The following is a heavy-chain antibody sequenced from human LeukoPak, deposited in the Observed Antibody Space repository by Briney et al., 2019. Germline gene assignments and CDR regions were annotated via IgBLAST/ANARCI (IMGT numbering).Heavy chain of an antibody. CDR3: AREWEYCSSTSCYAGFDY. V-gene: IGHV3-7*01. J-gene: IGHJ4*02. D-gene: IGHD2-2*01. Sequence: AGGSLRLSCAASGFIFGSYWMSWVRQAPGKGLEWVANIKQDGSEKYFVDSVKGRFTISRDNAKNSLYLEMNRLRAEDTALYYCAREWEYCSSTSCYAGFDYWGQGTLVTVSS. CDR2: IKQDGSEK. CDR1: GFIFGSYW.